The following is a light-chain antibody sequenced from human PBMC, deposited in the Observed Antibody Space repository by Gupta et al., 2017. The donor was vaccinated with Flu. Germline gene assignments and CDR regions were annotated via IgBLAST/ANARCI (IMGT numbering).Light chain of an antibody. CDR1: RSISSW. CDR3: QQDNSPWT. V-gene: IGKV1-5*03. Sequence: DIQMTQSPSTLSASVGDRVTITCRASRSISSWLAWYQQKPGKAPKLLIYKASSLESGVPSRFSGSGSGTEFTLTISSLQPDDFATYYCQQDNSPWTFGQGTKVEIK. CDR2: KAS. J-gene: IGKJ1*01.